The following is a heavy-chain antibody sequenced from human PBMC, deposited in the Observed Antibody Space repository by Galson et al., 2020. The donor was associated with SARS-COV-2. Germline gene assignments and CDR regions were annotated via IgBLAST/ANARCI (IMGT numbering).Heavy chain of an antibody. CDR1: GYSFTSYW. V-gene: IGHV5-10-1*01. D-gene: IGHD6-13*01. CDR3: ARTEAAAGIWFDY. CDR2: IDPSDSYT. Sequence: HGESLKISCKGSGYSFTSYWISWVRQMPGKGLEWMGRIDPSDSYTNYSPSFQGHVTISADKSISTVYLQWSSLKASDTAMYYCARTEAAAGIWFDYWGQGTLVTVSS. J-gene: IGHJ4*02.